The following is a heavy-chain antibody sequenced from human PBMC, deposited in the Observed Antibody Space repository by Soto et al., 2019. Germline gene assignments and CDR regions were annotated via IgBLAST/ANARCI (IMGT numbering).Heavy chain of an antibody. J-gene: IGHJ4*02. Sequence: GASVKVSCKASGYTFTSYGISWVRQAPGQGLEWMGWISAYNGNTNYAQKLQGRVTMTTDTSTSTAYMELRSLRSDDTAVYYCASSPDYCGSGSYYDYWGRGTLVTVSS. CDR1: GYTFTSYG. D-gene: IGHD3-10*01. CDR2: ISAYNGNT. V-gene: IGHV1-18*01. CDR3: ASSPDYCGSGSYYDY.